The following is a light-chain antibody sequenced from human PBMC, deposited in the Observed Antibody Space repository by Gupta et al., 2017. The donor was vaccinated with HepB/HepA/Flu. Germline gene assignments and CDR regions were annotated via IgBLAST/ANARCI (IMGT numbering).Light chain of an antibody. CDR3: QAWDSRTAGV. J-gene: IGLJ1*01. CDR1: KLGDKY. CDR2: EDS. Sequence: SYALSPPPSVSVSPAQTVSLTCSGHKLGDKYASWYQQKPAPSPVLVMYEDSKRPSGIPERFSGSNSGNTATLTISGTQAMDEADYCCQAWDSRTAGVFGTGTKVTVL. V-gene: IGLV3-1*01.